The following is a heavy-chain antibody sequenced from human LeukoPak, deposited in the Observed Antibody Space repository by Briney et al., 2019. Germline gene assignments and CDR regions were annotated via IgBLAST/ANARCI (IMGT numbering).Heavy chain of an antibody. D-gene: IGHD3-3*01. V-gene: IGHV4-61*02. Sequence: SSQTLSLTCTVSGGSISSGSYYWSWIRQPAGKGLEWIGRIYTSGSNNYNPSLKSRVTISVDTSKNQFSLKLSSVTAADTAVYYCSREVGRGIFGVVINHFYYYYGIDVWGQGTTVTVSS. CDR1: GGSISSGSYY. J-gene: IGHJ6*02. CDR2: IYTSGSN. CDR3: SREVGRGIFGVVINHFYYYYGIDV.